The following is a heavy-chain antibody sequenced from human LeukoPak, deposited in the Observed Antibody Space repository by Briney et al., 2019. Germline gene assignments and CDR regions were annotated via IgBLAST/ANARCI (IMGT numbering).Heavy chain of an antibody. CDR1: GGSISSYY. V-gene: IGHV4-59*01. D-gene: IGHD6-13*01. J-gene: IGHJ4*02. Sequence: SETLPLTCTVSGGSISSYYWSWIRQPPGKGLEWIGYIYYTGSTDYNPSLKSRVAISVDTSKNQFSLKLSSVTAADTAVYYCARGSKAAPGTFDYWGQGTLVTVSS. CDR2: IYYTGST. CDR3: ARGSKAAPGTFDY.